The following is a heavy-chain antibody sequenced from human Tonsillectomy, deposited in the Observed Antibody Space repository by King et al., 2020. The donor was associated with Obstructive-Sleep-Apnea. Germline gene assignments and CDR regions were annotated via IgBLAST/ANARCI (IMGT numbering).Heavy chain of an antibody. D-gene: IGHD4-23*01. J-gene: IGHJ6*02. CDR3: TRRSGTGTAVSGMDV. Sequence: VQLVESGGGLVQPGGSLKLSCAASGFTFSDSGIHWVRQASGKGLEWVGRIRGKDNYATAYAASVRGRFTISRDDSMNTAYLQMNSLKTDDTAVYYCTRRSGTGTAVSGMDVWGQGTTVTVSS. CDR1: GFTFSDSG. V-gene: IGHV3-73*01. CDR2: IRGKDNYAT.